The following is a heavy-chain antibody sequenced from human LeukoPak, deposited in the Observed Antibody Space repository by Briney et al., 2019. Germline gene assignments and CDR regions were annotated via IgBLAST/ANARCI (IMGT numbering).Heavy chain of an antibody. CDR3: AKEYSGTFSPFPSYFDC. CDR1: GFTFSSYA. V-gene: IGHV3-23*01. Sequence: GGSLRLSCAASGFTFSSYAMNWVRQAPGKGLEWVSAISGSAGRAYYADSVKGRFTISRDNSKNTLYLQMNSLRAEDTAVYYCAKEYSGTFSPFPSYFDCWGQGTLVTVSS. J-gene: IGHJ4*02. CDR2: ISGSAGRA. D-gene: IGHD1-26*01.